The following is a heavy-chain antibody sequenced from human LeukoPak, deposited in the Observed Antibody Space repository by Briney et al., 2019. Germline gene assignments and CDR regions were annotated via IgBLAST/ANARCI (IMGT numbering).Heavy chain of an antibody. CDR2: IYTSGST. J-gene: IGHJ5*02. V-gene: IGHV4-4*07. CDR3: ARDWPYSSSWYWFDP. CDR1: GGSISSYY. Sequence: PSETLSLTCTVSGGSISSYYWSWIRQPAGKRLEWIGRIYTSGSTNYNPSLKSRVTMSVDTSKNQFSLKLSSVTAADTAVYYCARDWPYSSSWYWFDPWGQGTLVTVSS. D-gene: IGHD6-13*01.